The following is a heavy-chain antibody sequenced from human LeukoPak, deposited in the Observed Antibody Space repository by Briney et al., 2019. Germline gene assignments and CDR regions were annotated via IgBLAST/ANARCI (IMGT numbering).Heavy chain of an antibody. CDR2: INHSGST. CDR3: ARKARGITMVRGVIYYYYYMDV. J-gene: IGHJ6*03. D-gene: IGHD3-10*01. CDR1: GGSFSGYY. Sequence: SETLSLTCAVYGGSFSGYYWSWIRQPPGKGLEWIGEINHSGSTNYNPSLKSRVTISVDTSKNQFSLKLSSVTAADTAVYYCARKARGITMVRGVIYYYYYMDVWGKGTTVTVSS. V-gene: IGHV4-34*01.